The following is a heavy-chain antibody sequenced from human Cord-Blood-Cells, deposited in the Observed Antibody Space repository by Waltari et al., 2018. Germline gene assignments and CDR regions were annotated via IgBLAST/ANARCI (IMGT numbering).Heavy chain of an antibody. CDR3: ARAKSGSYFYFQH. D-gene: IGHD1-26*01. V-gene: IGHV1-3*01. CDR1: GYTFTSYD. Sequence: QVQRVQSGAAVKKPGASVKVSCKASGYTFTSYDMPWVRQAPGQRLEWMGWINAGNGNTKYSQKFQGRVTITRDTSASTAYMELSSLRSEDTAVYYCARAKSGSYFYFQHWGQGTLVTVSS. J-gene: IGHJ1*01. CDR2: INAGNGNT.